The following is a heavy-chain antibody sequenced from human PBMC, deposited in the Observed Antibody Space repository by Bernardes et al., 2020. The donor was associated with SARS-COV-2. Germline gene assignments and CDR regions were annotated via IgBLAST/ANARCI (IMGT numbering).Heavy chain of an antibody. J-gene: IGHJ4*02. CDR3: ARHSGSALYYGSASLGY. CDR2: IDPSDSYT. Sequence: GAYLKISSKGSGYSFTSYWISWVRPMPGKGLEWLGRIDPSDSYTNYSPSFQGHVTISADKSISTAYLQWSSLKASDTAMYYCARHSGSALYYGSASLGYWGQGTLVTVSS. D-gene: IGHD3-10*01. V-gene: IGHV5-10-1*01. CDR1: GYSFTSYW.